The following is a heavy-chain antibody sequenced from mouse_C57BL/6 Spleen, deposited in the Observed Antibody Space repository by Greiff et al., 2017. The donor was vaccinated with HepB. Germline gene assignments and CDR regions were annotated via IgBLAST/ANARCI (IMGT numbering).Heavy chain of an antibody. J-gene: IGHJ3*01. Sequence: VQLQLSGAELVRPGASVKLSCTASGFNIKDDYMHWVKQRPEQGLEWIGWIDPENGDTEYASKFQGKATITADTSSNTAYLQLSSLTSEDTAIYYCAADGYYEAWFAYWGQGTLVTVSA. CDR1: GFNIKDDY. CDR2: IDPENGDT. CDR3: AADGYYEAWFAY. V-gene: IGHV14-4*01. D-gene: IGHD2-3*01.